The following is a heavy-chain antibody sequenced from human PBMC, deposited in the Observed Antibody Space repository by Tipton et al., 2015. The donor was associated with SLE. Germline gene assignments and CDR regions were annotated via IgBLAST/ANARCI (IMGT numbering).Heavy chain of an antibody. CDR3: ARAEDPRYYYGMDV. V-gene: IGHV4-61*08. Sequence: TLSLTCTVSGGSISSGGYYWSWIRQHPGKGLEWIGYIYYSGSTNYNPSLKSRVTISVDTSKNQFSLKLSSVTAADTAVYYCARAEDPRYYYGMDVWGQGTTVTVSS. CDR1: GGSISSGGYY. CDR2: IYYSGST. J-gene: IGHJ6*02.